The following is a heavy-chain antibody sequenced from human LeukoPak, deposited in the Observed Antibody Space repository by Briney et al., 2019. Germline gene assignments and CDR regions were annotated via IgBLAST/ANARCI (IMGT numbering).Heavy chain of an antibody. Sequence: TLSLTCTVSGGSIRSSYYYWGWIRQPPGKGLEWIGSIYDSGSTYYNPSLKSRVTISVNTSKNQFSLKLSSATAADTAVYYCAREGLSLYYFDYWGQGALVTVSS. CDR3: AREGLSLYYFDY. J-gene: IGHJ4*02. CDR2: IYDSGST. V-gene: IGHV4-39*07. CDR1: GGSIRSSYYY.